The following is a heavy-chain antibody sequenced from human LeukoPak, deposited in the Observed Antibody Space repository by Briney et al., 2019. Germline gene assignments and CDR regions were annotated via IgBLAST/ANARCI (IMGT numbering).Heavy chain of an antibody. CDR1: GYTLTGYY. V-gene: IGHV1-2*02. D-gene: IGHD4-17*01. CDR2: INPNSGCP. CDR3: ARDRTWGYGDYEMDY. J-gene: IGHJ4*02. Sequence: GASVKVACKASGYTLTGYYIHCVRQAPGQGLKWMVWINPNSGCPNYPQKFQGRVTMTRDTSISTAYMELSRLRSDDTAVYYCARDRTWGYGDYEMDYWGQGTLVTVSS.